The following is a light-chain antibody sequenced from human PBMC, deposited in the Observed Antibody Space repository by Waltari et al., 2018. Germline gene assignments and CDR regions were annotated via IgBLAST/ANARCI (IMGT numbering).Light chain of an antibody. V-gene: IGKV3-20*01. CDR1: QSVRSNY. J-gene: IGKJ2*01. CDR3: QQYGSSTGT. CDR2: GAS. Sequence: IVLTQSPGTLSLSPGDRVTLSCRASQSVRSNYLAWYRQTPGQPPKLLIYGASNRAAGIPDRFSGSGSGTDFTLTITRLEREDFAVYYCQQYGSSTGTFGQGTILEI.